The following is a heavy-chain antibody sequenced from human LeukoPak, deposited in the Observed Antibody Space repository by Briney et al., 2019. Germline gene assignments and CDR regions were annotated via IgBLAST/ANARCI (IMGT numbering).Heavy chain of an antibody. CDR3: ARDREQQLARGWFDP. V-gene: IGHV4-61*02. D-gene: IGHD6-13*01. J-gene: IGHJ5*02. Sequence: SETLSLTCTVAGGSISSGSYYWSWIRQPAGKGLEWIGRIYTSGSTNYNPSLKSRVTISVDTSENQFSLKLSSVTAADTAVYYCARDREQQLARGWFDPWGQGTLVTVSS. CDR1: GGSISSGSYY. CDR2: IYTSGST.